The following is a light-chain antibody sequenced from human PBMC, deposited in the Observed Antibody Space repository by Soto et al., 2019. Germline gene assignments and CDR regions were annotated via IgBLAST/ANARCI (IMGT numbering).Light chain of an antibody. Sequence: EIVLTQSPATLSLSPGERATLSCRASQSVGTYFAWYQQKPGQAPRLLIYDSSNRANGIPARFSGSGSGTDFTLPISSLDPEDFAVYYCQQRSDWPSTFGGGTKVEIK. J-gene: IGKJ4*01. CDR1: QSVGTY. V-gene: IGKV3-11*01. CDR3: QQRSDWPST. CDR2: DSS.